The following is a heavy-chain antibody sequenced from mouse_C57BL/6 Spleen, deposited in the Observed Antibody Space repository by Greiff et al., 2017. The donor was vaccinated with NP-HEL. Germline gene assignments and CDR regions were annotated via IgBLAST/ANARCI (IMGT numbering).Heavy chain of an antibody. J-gene: IGHJ2*01. CDR2: IYPGDGDT. Sequence: VQGVESGPELVKPGASVKISCKASGYAFSSSWMNWVKQRPGKGLEWIGRIYPGDGDTNYNGKFKGKATLTADKSSSTAYMQLSSLTSEDSAVYFCASPFYGSSFFDYWGQGTTLTVSS. V-gene: IGHV1-82*01. D-gene: IGHD1-1*01. CDR3: ASPFYGSSFFDY. CDR1: GYAFSSSW.